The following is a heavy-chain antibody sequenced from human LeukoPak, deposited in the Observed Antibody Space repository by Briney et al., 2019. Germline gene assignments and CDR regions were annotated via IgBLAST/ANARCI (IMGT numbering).Heavy chain of an antibody. CDR1: GGSISSHY. V-gene: IGHV4-59*11. CDR2: IFYSGST. CDR3: ARVGYSSGWSHFDL. Sequence: PSETLSLTCTVSGGSISSHYWSWIRQPPGKGLEWIAYIFYSGSTNYNPSLKNRVTISVDTSENQFSLKLSSVTAADTAVYYCARVGYSSGWSHFDLWGRGTLVTVSS. D-gene: IGHD6-19*01. J-gene: IGHJ2*01.